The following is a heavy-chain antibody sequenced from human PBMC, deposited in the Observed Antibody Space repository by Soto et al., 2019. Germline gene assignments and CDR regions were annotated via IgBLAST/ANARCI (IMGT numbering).Heavy chain of an antibody. Sequence: GGSVRLSCAASGFTFSSYGMHWVRQAPGKGLEWVAVIWYDGSNKYYADSVKGRFTISRDNSKNTLYLQMNSLRAEDTAVYYCARDGDYGDSGGYYYYYYMDVWGKGTTVTVSS. V-gene: IGHV3-33*01. D-gene: IGHD4-17*01. CDR1: GFTFSSYG. J-gene: IGHJ6*03. CDR3: ARDGDYGDSGGYYYYYYMDV. CDR2: IWYDGSNK.